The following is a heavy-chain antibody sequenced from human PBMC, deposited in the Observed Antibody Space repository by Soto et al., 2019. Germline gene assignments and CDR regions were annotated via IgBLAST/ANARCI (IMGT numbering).Heavy chain of an antibody. CDR2: IRSKAYGGTT. Sequence: PGGSLRLSCTASGFTFGDYAMSWFRQAPGKGLEWVGFIRSKAYGGTTEYAASVKGRFTISRDDSKSIAYLQMNSLKTEDTAVYYCTSQAARIAVAPDIWGQGTMVTVSS. CDR3: TSQAARIAVAPDI. V-gene: IGHV3-49*03. J-gene: IGHJ3*02. D-gene: IGHD6-19*01. CDR1: GFTFGDYA.